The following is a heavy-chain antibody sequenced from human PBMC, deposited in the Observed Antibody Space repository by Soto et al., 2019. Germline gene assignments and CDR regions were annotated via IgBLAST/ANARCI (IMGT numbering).Heavy chain of an antibody. J-gene: IGHJ6*02. CDR2: IYPGDSDI. CDR1: AYSFSSYW. D-gene: IGHD1-26*01. V-gene: IGHV5-51*01. Sequence: PGDSLKISCNGSAYSFSSYWIGWVRQMPGKGLEWMGMIYPGDSDIKYSPSFQGQVTISADKSISTASLEWSSLKASDTAMYYCARQVGDSADYNYGMDVWGQGTTVTVSS. CDR3: ARQVGDSADYNYGMDV.